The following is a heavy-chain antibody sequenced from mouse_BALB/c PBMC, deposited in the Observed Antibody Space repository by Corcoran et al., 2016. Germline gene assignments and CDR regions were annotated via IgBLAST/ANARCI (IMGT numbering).Heavy chain of an antibody. CDR2: ISYDGSN. CDR1: GYSITSGYY. J-gene: IGHJ3*01. D-gene: IGHD2-3*01. Sequence: DVQLQESGPGLVKPSQSLSLTCSVTGYSITSGYYWNWIRQFPGNKLEWMGYISYDGSNNYNPSLKNRISITRDTSKNQFFLKLNSVTTEDTATYYCATIYDGYPPFAYWGQGTLVTVSA. CDR3: ATIYDGYPPFAY. V-gene: IGHV3-6*02.